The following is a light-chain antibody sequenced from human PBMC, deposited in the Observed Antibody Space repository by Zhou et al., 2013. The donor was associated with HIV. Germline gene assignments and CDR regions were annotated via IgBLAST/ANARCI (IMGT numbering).Light chain of an antibody. CDR3: QQYFSMPT. J-gene: IGKJ1*01. V-gene: IGKV1-39*01. Sequence: DIQMTQSPSSLSASVGDRVTITCRASQSISSYLNWYQQKPGKAPKLLIYAASSLQSGVPSRFSGGGSGTEYTLTIRSLQPEDFATYYCQQYFSMPTFGQGTKVEIK. CDR1: QSISSY. CDR2: AAS.